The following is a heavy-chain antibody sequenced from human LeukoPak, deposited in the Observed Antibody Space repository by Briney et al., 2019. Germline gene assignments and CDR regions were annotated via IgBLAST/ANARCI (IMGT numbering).Heavy chain of an antibody. Sequence: GGSLRLSCAASGPTFSSYAMHWVRQAPGKGLEWVAVISYDGSNKYYADSVKGRFTISRDNSKNTLYLQMNSLRAEDTAVYYCARGPITMVRGAIDYWGQGTLVTVSS. CDR3: ARGPITMVRGAIDY. J-gene: IGHJ4*02. CDR2: ISYDGSNK. V-gene: IGHV3-30-3*01. D-gene: IGHD3-10*01. CDR1: GPTFSSYA.